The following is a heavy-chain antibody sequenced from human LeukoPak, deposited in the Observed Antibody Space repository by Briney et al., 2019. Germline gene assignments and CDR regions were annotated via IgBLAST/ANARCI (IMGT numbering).Heavy chain of an antibody. CDR1: EFTFSSYS. Sequence: GGSLRLSCAASEFTFSSYSMNWVRQAPGKGLEWVSYITNSGNSKSYADSVKGRFTISRDNTKNSLYLQMNGLRAEDTAVYYCARTRSNYWGQGILVTVSS. V-gene: IGHV3-48*01. CDR3: ARTRSNY. CDR2: ITNSGNSK. J-gene: IGHJ4*02. D-gene: IGHD2-2*01.